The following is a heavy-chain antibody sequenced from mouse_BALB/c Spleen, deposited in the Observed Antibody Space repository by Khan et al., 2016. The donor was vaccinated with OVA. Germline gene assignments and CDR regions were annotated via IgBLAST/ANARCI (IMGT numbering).Heavy chain of an antibody. CDR2: ISSGSSAI. D-gene: IGHD2-12*01. CDR1: GFTFSSFG. CDR3: ARSYWAY. Sequence: EVQGVESGGGLVQPGGSRKLSCAASGFTFSSFGMHWVRQAPEKGLEWVAYISSGSSAIYYADTVKGRFTISRDNPKNTLSLKMTSLRSEDTAMYYCARSYWAYWGQGTLVTVSA. V-gene: IGHV5-17*02. J-gene: IGHJ3*01.